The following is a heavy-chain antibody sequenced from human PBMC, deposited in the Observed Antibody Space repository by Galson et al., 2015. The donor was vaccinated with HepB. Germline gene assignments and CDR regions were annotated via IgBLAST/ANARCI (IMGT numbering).Heavy chain of an antibody. J-gene: IGHJ6*02. V-gene: IGHV3-64D*08. CDR1: GFTFSSCA. Sequence: SLRLSCAASGFTFSSCAMHWVRQAPGKGLEHVSGTSSSGDSTDYADSVKGRFTISRDNSKNTLYLQMSSLRAEDTAVYYCVKGTILGVLYNYGMDVWGQGTTVTVSS. D-gene: IGHD3-3*01. CDR3: VKGTILGVLYNYGMDV. CDR2: TSSSGDST.